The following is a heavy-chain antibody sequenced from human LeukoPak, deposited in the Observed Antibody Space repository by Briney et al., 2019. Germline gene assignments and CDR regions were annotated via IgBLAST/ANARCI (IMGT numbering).Heavy chain of an antibody. Sequence: ASVTVSFKASGYTFTNYGFTWVRQAPGQGLECMGWISAYNGNTDYAQKFQGRVTITTDTSMSTAYMDLRSLTSDDTAVYYCARGVDNGADFSRGWHFDYWGEGTLVTVS. CDR1: GYTFTNYG. CDR3: ARGVDNGADFSRGWHFDY. V-gene: IGHV1-18*01. J-gene: IGHJ4*02. D-gene: IGHD6-19*01. CDR2: ISAYNGNT.